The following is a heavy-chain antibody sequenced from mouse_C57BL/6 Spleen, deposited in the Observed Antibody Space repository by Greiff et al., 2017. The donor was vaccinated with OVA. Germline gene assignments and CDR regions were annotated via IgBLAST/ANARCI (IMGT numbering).Heavy chain of an antibody. J-gene: IGHJ1*03. D-gene: IGHD2-5*01. CDR1: GFTFSSYG. Sequence: EVKPVESGGDLVKPGGSLKLSCAASGFTFSSYGMSWVRQTPDKRLEWVATISSGGSYTYYPDSVKGRFTISRDNAKNTLYLQMSSLKSEDTAMYYCARRLYYSNSYFDVWGTGTTVTVSS. CDR3: ARRLYYSNSYFDV. V-gene: IGHV5-6*02. CDR2: ISSGGSYT.